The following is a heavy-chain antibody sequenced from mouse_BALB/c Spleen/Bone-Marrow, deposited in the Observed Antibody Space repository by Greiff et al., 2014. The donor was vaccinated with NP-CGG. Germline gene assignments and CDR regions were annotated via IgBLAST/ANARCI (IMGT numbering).Heavy chain of an antibody. D-gene: IGHD3-1*01. CDR3: ARELGLRLAY. J-gene: IGHJ3*01. Sequence: QVQLKESGAELMKPGASVKISCKATGYTFSSYWIEWVKQRPGHGLEWIGEILPGSGSTNYNEKFKGKATFTADTSSNTAYMQLSSLTSKDSAVYYCARELGLRLAYWGQGTLVTVSA. V-gene: IGHV1-9*01. CDR1: GYTFSSYW. CDR2: ILPGSGST.